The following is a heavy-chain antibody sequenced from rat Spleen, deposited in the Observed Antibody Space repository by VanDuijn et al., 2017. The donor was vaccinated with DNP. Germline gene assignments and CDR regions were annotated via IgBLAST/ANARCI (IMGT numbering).Heavy chain of an antibody. J-gene: IGHJ2*01. CDR2: ITKTGDTT. CDR3: TRALITTVVTFDY. V-gene: IGHV5-31*01. Sequence: EVQLVESGGGLVQPGRSLKVSCEASGFTFSDYGMNWIRQAPGKGLEWVASITKTGDTTYYSDSVKGRFTISRDNAQNTLYLQMNSLRSEDTATYYCTRALITTVVTFDYWGQGVMVTVSS. D-gene: IGHD1-1*01. CDR1: GFTFSDYG.